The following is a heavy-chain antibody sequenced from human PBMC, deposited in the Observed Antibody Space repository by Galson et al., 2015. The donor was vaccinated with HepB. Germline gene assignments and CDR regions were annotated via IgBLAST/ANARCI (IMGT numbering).Heavy chain of an antibody. CDR2: ISSSSSTI. D-gene: IGHD3-3*01. V-gene: IGHV3-48*02. Sequence: SLRLSCAASGFTFSSYSMNWVRQAPGKGLEWVSYISSSSSTIYYADSVKGRFTISRDNAKNSLYLQMNSLRDEDTAVYYCARDSRRIFHWYFDLWGRGTLVTVSS. CDR1: GFTFSSYS. J-gene: IGHJ2*01. CDR3: ARDSRRIFHWYFDL.